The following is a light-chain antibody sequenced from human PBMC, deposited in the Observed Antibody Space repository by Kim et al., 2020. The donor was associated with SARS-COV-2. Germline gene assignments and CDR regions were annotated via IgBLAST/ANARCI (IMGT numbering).Light chain of an antibody. CDR2: AAS. Sequence: DIQMTQSPSYVCASVGDRVTITCRASQDIGSWLAWYQQKPGKAPEVLIYAASSLQSGVPSRFSGSGSETDFTLTISSLQPEDFAIYYCQQSSSFPATFGPGTKVDIK. J-gene: IGKJ3*01. CDR1: QDIGSW. V-gene: IGKV1-12*01. CDR3: QQSSSFPAT.